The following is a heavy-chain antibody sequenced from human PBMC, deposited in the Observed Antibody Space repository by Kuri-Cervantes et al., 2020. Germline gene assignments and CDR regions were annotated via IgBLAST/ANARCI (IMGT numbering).Heavy chain of an antibody. CDR3: ARSLGEQQLPREEGKAFDI. V-gene: IGHV4-34*01. J-gene: IGHJ3*02. CDR2: INHSGST. Sequence: GSLRLSCAVYGGSFSGYYWYWIRQPPGKGLEWIGEINHSGSTNYNPSLKSRVTISVDTSKNQFSLKLSSVTAADTAVYYCARSLGEQQLPREEGKAFDIWGQGTMVTVSS. D-gene: IGHD6-13*01. CDR1: GGSFSGYY.